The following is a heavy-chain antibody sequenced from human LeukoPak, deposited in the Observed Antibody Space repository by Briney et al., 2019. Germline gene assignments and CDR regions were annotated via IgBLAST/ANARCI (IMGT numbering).Heavy chain of an antibody. CDR2: IRSSSSYI. Sequence: PGGSLRLSCAASGFTFSSYTMNWVRQAPGKGLEWVSSIRSSSSYIYYADSVKGRFTISRDSAENSLYLQMNSLRAEDTAVYYCARVAWDYYDTSGYRFDYWGQGTLVTVSS. J-gene: IGHJ4*02. CDR1: GFTFSSYT. D-gene: IGHD3-22*01. CDR3: ARVAWDYYDTSGYRFDY. V-gene: IGHV3-21*01.